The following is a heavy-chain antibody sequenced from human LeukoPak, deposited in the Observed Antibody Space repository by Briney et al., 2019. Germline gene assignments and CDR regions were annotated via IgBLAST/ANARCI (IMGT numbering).Heavy chain of an antibody. CDR1: GFTFSSYA. J-gene: IGHJ4*02. CDR2: ISSNGGST. Sequence: PGGSLRLSCAASGFTFSSYAMHWVRQAPGKGLEYVSAISSNGGSTFYADSVKGRLTISRDNSKNTLYLQMGSLRSEDMAVYYCARAFGAENFDYWGQGTLVTVSS. V-gene: IGHV3-64*02. D-gene: IGHD3-10*01. CDR3: ARAFGAENFDY.